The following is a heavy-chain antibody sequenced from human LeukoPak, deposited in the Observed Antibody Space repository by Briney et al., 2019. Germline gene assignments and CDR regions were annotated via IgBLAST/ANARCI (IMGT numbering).Heavy chain of an antibody. J-gene: IGHJ5*02. CDR1: GYTLTELS. V-gene: IGHV1-24*01. D-gene: IGHD3-3*01. Sequence: GASVKVSCKVSGYTLTELSMHWVRQAPGKGLEWMGGFDPEDGDTIYAQKFQGRVTMTEDTSTDTAYMELSSLRAEDTAVYYCATKLGGSGSVVWFDPWVQGTLVTVS. CDR3: ATKLGGSGSVVWFDP. CDR2: FDPEDGDT.